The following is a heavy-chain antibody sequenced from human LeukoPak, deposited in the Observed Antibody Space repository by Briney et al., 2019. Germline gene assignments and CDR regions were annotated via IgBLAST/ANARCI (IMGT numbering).Heavy chain of an antibody. CDR1: GFIVTNNY. CDR2: ISGSGDPT. CDR3: ANLWFGELRGNDAFDI. J-gene: IGHJ3*02. D-gene: IGHD3-10*01. V-gene: IGHV3-23*01. Sequence: GGSLRLSCTASGFIVTNNYINWVRQAPGKGPELVSGISGSGDPTYYADSVKGRFTISRDNSKNTLYLQMNSLRAEDTAVYYCANLWFGELRGNDAFDIWGQGTMVTVSS.